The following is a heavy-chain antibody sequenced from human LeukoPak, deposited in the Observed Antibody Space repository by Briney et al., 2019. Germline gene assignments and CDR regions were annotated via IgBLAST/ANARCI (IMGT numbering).Heavy chain of an antibody. Sequence: PGGSLRLSCAASGFTFSSYAMHWVRQAPGKGLEWVAVISYDGSNKYYADPVKGRFTISRDNSKNTLYLQMNSLRAEDTAVYYCARDREQLVLAYFDYWGQGTLVTVSS. D-gene: IGHD6-6*01. CDR1: GFTFSSYA. CDR2: ISYDGSNK. CDR3: ARDREQLVLAYFDY. J-gene: IGHJ4*02. V-gene: IGHV3-30-3*01.